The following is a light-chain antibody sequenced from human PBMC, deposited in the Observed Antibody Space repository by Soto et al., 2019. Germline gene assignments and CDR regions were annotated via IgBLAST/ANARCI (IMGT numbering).Light chain of an antibody. CDR3: QDYGTSAPWT. J-gene: IGKJ1*01. CDR1: QSVSSGY. V-gene: IGKV3-20*01. CDR2: RGS. Sequence: DIVLTQSPGTVSLSPGERATLSCRASQSVSSGYLAWYQQKPGQAPRLLIYRGSSRATGIPDRFSGRGSGTDFTLTISRLEPEDFAVYYCQDYGTSAPWTFGQGTKVEIK.